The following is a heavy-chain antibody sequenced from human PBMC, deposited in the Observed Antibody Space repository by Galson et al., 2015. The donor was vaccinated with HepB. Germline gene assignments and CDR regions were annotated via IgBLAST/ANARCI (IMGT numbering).Heavy chain of an antibody. CDR1: GFTFSSYS. CDR3: ARDKGLRYFDCIDY. CDR2: ISSSSSYI. D-gene: IGHD3-9*01. Sequence: SLRLSCAASGFTFSSYSMSWVRQAPGKGLEWVSSISSSSSYIYYADSVKGRFTISRDNAKNSLYLQMNSLRAEDTAVYYCARDKGLRYFDCIDYWGQGTLVTVSS. V-gene: IGHV3-21*01. J-gene: IGHJ4*02.